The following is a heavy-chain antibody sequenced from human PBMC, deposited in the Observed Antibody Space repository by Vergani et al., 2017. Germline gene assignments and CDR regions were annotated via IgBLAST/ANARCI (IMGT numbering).Heavy chain of an antibody. V-gene: IGHV4-61*02. CDR2: IYTRGNT. J-gene: IGHJ3*02. Sequence: QVQLQESGPGLVKPSQTLSLTCTVSGGSISSGSYYWSWIRQPAGKGLEWIGRIYTRGNTNYNPSLKSRVTISVATSNNQCSLKLSSVTAADTAVYYCAGENSRENGAFDIWGKGRMVTVSS. D-gene: IGHD6-13*01. CDR3: AGENSRENGAFDI. CDR1: GGSISSGSYY.